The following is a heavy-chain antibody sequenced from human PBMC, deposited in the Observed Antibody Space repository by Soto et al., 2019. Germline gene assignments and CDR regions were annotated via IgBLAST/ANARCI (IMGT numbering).Heavy chain of an antibody. V-gene: IGHV2-5*02. CDR3: AHAYGGRSLY. Sequence: QITLKESGLTLVKPAQTLTLTCTFSGFSLTTDRVGVGWIRQPPGEALEWLAVIYWDDSKTYRPSLESRLTITKDTPKNQVALTMTNMDSLDTATYYCAHAYGGRSLYGGQGTLVTVSS. CDR2: IYWDDSK. J-gene: IGHJ4*02. D-gene: IGHD1-26*01. CDR1: GFSLTTDRVG.